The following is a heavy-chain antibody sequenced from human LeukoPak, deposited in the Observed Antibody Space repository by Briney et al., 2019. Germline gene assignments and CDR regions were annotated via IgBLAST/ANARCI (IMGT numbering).Heavy chain of an antibody. CDR1: GFTFDDYA. CDR3: AKDIFATVTTPGDY. J-gene: IGHJ4*02. Sequence: PGRSLRLSCAASGFTFDDYAMHWVRQAPGKGLEWVSCINWNSGVIGYADSVKGRFTISRDNAKNSLYLQMNSLRAEDTALYHCAKDIFATVTTPGDYWGQGTLVTVSS. D-gene: IGHD4-17*01. CDR2: INWNSGVI. V-gene: IGHV3-9*01.